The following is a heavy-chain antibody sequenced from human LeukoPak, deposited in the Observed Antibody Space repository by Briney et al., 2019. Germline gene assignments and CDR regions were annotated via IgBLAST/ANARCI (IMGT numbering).Heavy chain of an antibody. J-gene: IGHJ3*02. Sequence: GGSLRLSCAASVFTVSSNYMSWRRQAPGKGLEWVSVIYSGGSTYYADSVKGRFTISRDDSKNTLYLQMNSLRAEDTAVYYCARERGYSGYDLFDAFYICGQGTTVTVSS. CDR2: IYSGGST. CDR1: VFTVSSNY. D-gene: IGHD5-12*01. CDR3: ARERGYSGYDLFDAFYI. V-gene: IGHV3-53*01.